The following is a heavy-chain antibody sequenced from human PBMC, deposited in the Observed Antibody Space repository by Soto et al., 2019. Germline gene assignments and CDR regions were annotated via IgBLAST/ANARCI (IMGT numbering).Heavy chain of an antibody. V-gene: IGHV4-59*01. CDR3: ARDRQQLGYYYYGMDV. Sequence: SETLSHTCTFSGCSISSYYWSLIRQPPGKGLEWIGYIYYSGSTNYNPSLKSRVTISVDTSKNQFSLKLSSVTAADTAVYYCARDRQQLGYYYYGMDVWGQGTTVTVSS. CDR1: GCSISSYY. J-gene: IGHJ6*02. D-gene: IGHD6-13*01. CDR2: IYYSGST.